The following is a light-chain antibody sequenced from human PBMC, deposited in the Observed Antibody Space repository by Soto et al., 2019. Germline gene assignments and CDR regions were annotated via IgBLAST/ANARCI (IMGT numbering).Light chain of an antibody. CDR2: EGS. CDR1: QSVSNW. CDR3: QQYDTYSRT. V-gene: IGKV1-5*03. Sequence: DIQMTQSPSALSASVGDRVTITCRASQSVSNWLAWYRQKPGEAPKLLIYEGSTLERGVPSRFSGSGSGTEFTLPISSLQADYFATFYCQQYDTYSRTFSQGTKVEVK. J-gene: IGKJ1*01.